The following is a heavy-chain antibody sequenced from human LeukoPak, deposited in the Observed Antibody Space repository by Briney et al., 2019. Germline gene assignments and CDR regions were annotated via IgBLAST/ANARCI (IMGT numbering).Heavy chain of an antibody. D-gene: IGHD3-10*01. CDR1: GGSISSSSYY. CDR3: ARDGLWLGGFHRSYNWFDP. CDR2: IYYSGST. Sequence: PSETLSLTCTVSGGSISSSSYYWGWIRQPPGKGLEWIGSIYYSGSTYYNPSLKSRVTISVDTSKNQFSLKLSSVTAADTAVYYRARDGLWLGGFHRSYNWFDPWGQGTLVTVSS. J-gene: IGHJ5*02. V-gene: IGHV4-39*07.